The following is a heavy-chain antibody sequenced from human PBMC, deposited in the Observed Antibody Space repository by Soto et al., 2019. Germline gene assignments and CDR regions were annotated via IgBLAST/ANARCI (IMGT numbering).Heavy chain of an antibody. CDR2: ISWDGGST. CDR3: AKGGVAGSSGWYAY. D-gene: IGHD6-19*01. CDR1: GFTFDDYA. J-gene: IGHJ4*02. Sequence: GGSLRLSCAASGFTFDDYAMHWVRQAPGKGLEWVSLISWDGGSTYYADSVKGRFTISRDNSKNSLYLQMNSLRAEDTALYYCAKGGVAGSSGWYAYWGQGTLVTVSS. V-gene: IGHV3-43D*03.